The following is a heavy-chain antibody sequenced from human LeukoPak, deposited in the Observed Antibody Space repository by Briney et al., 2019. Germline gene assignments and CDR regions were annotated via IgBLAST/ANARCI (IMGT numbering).Heavy chain of an antibody. CDR3: ARLLHTGYCSGGSCYSGVHSVFYYFDY. V-gene: IGHV4-30-4*01. CDR1: GGSISSGDYY. CDR2: IYYSGST. Sequence: PSQTLSLTCTVSGGSISSGDYYWSWIRQPPGKGLEWIGYIYYSGSTYYNPSLKSRVTISVDTSNNQFSLKLSSVTAADTAVYYCARLLHTGYCSGGSCYSGVHSVFYYFDYWGQGTLVTVSS. D-gene: IGHD2-15*01. J-gene: IGHJ4*02.